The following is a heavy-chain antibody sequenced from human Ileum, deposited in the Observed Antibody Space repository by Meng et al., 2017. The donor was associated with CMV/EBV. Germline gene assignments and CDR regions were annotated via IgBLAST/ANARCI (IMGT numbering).Heavy chain of an antibody. CDR1: GYSFTSHS. CDR2: IYPSSGGA. J-gene: IGHJ4*02. CDR3: ARLSAYYFDY. Sequence: QVRLVQSGAEVKKPGASVKVFCKASGYSFTSHSMHWVRQAPGQGLEWLGMIYPSSGGATYAQKFQGRVTMTSDTSTGSVYMELSSLRSEDTAVYYCARLSAYYFDYWGQGTLVTVSS. V-gene: IGHV1-46*01.